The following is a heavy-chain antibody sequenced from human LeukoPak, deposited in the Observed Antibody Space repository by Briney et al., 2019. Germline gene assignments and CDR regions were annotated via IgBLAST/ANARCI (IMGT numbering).Heavy chain of an antibody. CDR2: VYYSGST. CDR3: ARVPVMVRGPKDYYYYMDV. CDR1: GGSISTYY. D-gene: IGHD3-10*01. Sequence: SETLSLTCTVSGGSISTYYWSWIRQPPGKGLEWIGYVYYSGSTNYSPSLKSRVTISVDTSKNQFSLKLSSVTAADTAVYYCARVPVMVRGPKDYYYYMDVWGKGTTVTVSS. J-gene: IGHJ6*03. V-gene: IGHV4-59*08.